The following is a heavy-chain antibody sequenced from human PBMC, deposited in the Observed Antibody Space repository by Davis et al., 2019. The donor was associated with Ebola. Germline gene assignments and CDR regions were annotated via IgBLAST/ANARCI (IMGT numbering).Heavy chain of an antibody. CDR3: FVVATNYFDY. Sequence: GESLKISCAASGLILSGSSLHWVRQASGKGLEWVGRIRNKNDGDVTSYGASVEGRFTISRDDSKNTAYLQMNSLKTEDTAVYYCFVVATNYFDYWGQGTLVTVSS. CDR2: IRNKNDGDVT. CDR1: GLILSGSS. V-gene: IGHV3-73*01. J-gene: IGHJ4*02. D-gene: IGHD5-12*01.